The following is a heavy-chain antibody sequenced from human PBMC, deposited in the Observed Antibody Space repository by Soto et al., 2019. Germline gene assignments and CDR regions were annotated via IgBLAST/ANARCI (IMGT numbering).Heavy chain of an antibody. J-gene: IGHJ4*02. CDR3: ARARIEY. CDR2: ISPEGSEK. Sequence: EVQLVESGGGLVQPGGSLRLSCAVSGFIFSDYWMTWVRQAPGKGLEWVATISPEGSEKYYVDSLKGRFTISRDNAKNSLYLQMISLRAEDTALYYCARARIEYWGRGTQITVSS. CDR1: GFIFSDYW. V-gene: IGHV3-7*03.